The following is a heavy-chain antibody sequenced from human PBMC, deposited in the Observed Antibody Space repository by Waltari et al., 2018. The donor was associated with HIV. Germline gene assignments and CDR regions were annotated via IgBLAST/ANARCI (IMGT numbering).Heavy chain of an antibody. J-gene: IGHJ5*02. V-gene: IGHV4-34*01. D-gene: IGHD2-2*01. CDR3: ARGHIVVVPAATWFDP. CDR1: GGSFSGYY. CDR2: INHSGST. Sequence: QVQLQQWGAGLLKPSETLSLTCAVYGGSFSGYYWSWLRQPPGKGLEWIGEINHSGSTNYNPSLKSRVTISVDTSKNQFSLKLSSVTAADTAVYYCARGHIVVVPAATWFDPWGQGTLVTVSS.